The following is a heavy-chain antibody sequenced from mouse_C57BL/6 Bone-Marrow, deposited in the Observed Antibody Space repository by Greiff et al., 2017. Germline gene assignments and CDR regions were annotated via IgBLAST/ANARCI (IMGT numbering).Heavy chain of an antibody. D-gene: IGHD1-1*01. CDR3: VFITTVVAEGLPYYFDY. Sequence: EVKLQESGPVLVKPGASVKMSCKASGYTFTDYYMNWVKQSHGKSLEWIGVINPYNGGTSYNQKFKGKATLTVDKSSSTAYMELNSLTSEDSAVYYCVFITTVVAEGLPYYFDYWGQGTTLTVSS. CDR1: GYTFTDYY. CDR2: INPYNGGT. J-gene: IGHJ2*01. V-gene: IGHV1-19*01.